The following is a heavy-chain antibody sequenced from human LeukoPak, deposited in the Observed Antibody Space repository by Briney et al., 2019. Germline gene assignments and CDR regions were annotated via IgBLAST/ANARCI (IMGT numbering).Heavy chain of an antibody. CDR1: GGSINIYY. Sequence: SETLSLTCTVSGGSINIYYWSWIRQPPGKGLEWIGYIYYSGSTNHHPSLKGRVTISMDTSKNQFSLNLRSVTAADTAMYYCARHEFTYNWFDPWGQGTLVTVSS. CDR3: ARHEFTYNWFDP. J-gene: IGHJ5*02. CDR2: IYYSGST. V-gene: IGHV4-59*08.